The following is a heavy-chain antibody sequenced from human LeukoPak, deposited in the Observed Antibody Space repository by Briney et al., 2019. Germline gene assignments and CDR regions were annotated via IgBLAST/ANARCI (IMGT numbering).Heavy chain of an antibody. V-gene: IGHV3-21*01. Sequence: GGSLRLSCAASGFTFSSYSMNWVRQAPGKGLEWVSSISSSSSYIYYADSVKGRFTISRDNAKNSLYLQMNSLRAEDTAVYYCAVEGETGTPGDYWGQGTLVTVSS. CDR3: AVEGETGTPGDY. J-gene: IGHJ4*02. CDR2: ISSSSSYI. CDR1: GFTFSSYS. D-gene: IGHD1-1*01.